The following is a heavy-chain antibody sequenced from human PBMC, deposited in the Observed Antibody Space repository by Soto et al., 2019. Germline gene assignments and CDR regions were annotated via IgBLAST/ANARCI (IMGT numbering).Heavy chain of an antibody. D-gene: IGHD2-15*01. CDR1: GLSFSNYA. V-gene: IGHV3-23*01. Sequence: GGSLRLSCAVSGLSFSNYAMSWVRQAPGKGLEWVSFISGSGDSPYYTDSVKGRFTISRDNSMNTLFLQMNSLRAEDTAVYYCANMRGCSGGSCYWGNFDYWGQGTLVTVSS. J-gene: IGHJ4*02. CDR2: ISGSGDSP. CDR3: ANMRGCSGGSCYWGNFDY.